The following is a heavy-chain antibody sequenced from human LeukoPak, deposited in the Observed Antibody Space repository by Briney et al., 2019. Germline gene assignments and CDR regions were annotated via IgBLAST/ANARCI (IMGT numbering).Heavy chain of an antibody. Sequence: GGSLRLSCAASGFTFSSYSMNWVRQAPGKGLEWVSSISSSSSYIYYAGSVKGRFTISRDNAKNSLYLQMNSLRAEDTAVYYCARTPGLIPRNFDYWGQGTLVTVSS. CDR3: ARTPGLIPRNFDY. CDR2: ISSSSSYI. CDR1: GFTFSSYS. V-gene: IGHV3-21*01. J-gene: IGHJ4*02.